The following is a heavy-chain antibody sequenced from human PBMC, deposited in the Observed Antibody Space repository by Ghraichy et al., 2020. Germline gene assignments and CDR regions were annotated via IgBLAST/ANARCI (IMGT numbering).Heavy chain of an antibody. V-gene: IGHV3-74*01. CDR1: GFSLNTHW. D-gene: IGHD6-25*01. J-gene: IGHJ4*02. CDR2: VNTDGSNT. CDR3: VAATPSSDH. Sequence: GESLNISCEASGFSLNTHWMHWVRQAPGKGPMWVSRVNTDGSNTAYADSVRGRFTISRDKARNTMWLQMTSLRVDETAVYYCVAATPSSDHWGQGTLVTVSS.